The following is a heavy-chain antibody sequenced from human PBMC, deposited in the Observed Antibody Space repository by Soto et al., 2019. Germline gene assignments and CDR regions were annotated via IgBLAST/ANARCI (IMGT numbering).Heavy chain of an antibody. CDR3: AKDGGSGSYLNWFDP. D-gene: IGHD3-10*01. CDR1: GFPFSSYG. V-gene: IGHV3-30*18. CDR2: ISYDESNK. J-gene: IGHJ5*02. Sequence: GGSLRLSCAASGFPFSSYGMHWVRQAPGKGLEWVAIISYDESNKSYADSVKGRFTISRDNSKNTLYLQMNSLRADDTAVYYCAKDGGSGSYLNWFDPWGQGTLVTVSS.